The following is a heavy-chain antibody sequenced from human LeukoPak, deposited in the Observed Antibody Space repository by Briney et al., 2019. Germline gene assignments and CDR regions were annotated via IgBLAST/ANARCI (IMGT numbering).Heavy chain of an antibody. CDR1: GGSFSGYY. CDR3: ARGGPGGSGSYYNPRYYGMDV. Sequence: SETLSLTCAVYGGSFSGYYCSWFRHPPGKGLEWIGEINHSGSTNYNPSLKSRVTISVDTSKNQFSLKLSSVTAADTAVYYCARGGPGGSGSYYNPRYYGMDVWGKGTTVTVSS. J-gene: IGHJ6*04. V-gene: IGHV4-34*01. CDR2: INHSGST. D-gene: IGHD3-10*01.